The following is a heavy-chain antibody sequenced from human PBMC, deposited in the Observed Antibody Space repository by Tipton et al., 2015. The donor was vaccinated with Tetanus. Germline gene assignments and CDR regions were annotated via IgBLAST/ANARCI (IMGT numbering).Heavy chain of an antibody. J-gene: IGHJ6*02. D-gene: IGHD3-10*01. V-gene: IGHV4-34*01. CDR1: GGSFSGYY. CDR3: ARARTRGSGSYQYYYYYGMDV. Sequence: TLSLTCAVYGGSFSGYYWSWIRQPPGKGLEWIGEINHSGSTNYNPSLKSRVTISVDTSKNQFSLKLSSVTVADTAVYYCARARTRGSGSYQYYYYYGMDVWGQGTTVTASS. CDR2: INHSGST.